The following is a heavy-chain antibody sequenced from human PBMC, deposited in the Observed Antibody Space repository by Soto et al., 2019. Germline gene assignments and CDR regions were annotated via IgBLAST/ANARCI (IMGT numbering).Heavy chain of an antibody. CDR1: GGPISSGDYY. D-gene: IGHD3-10*01. Sequence: SETLSLTCTVSGGPISSGDYYWSWIRQPPGKGLEWIGYIYYSGSTYYNPSLKSRVTISVDTSKNQFSLKLSSVTAADTAVYYCARGELYRYYYGSGSTHFDYWGQGTLVTVSS. J-gene: IGHJ4*02. V-gene: IGHV4-30-4*01. CDR3: ARGELYRYYYGSGSTHFDY. CDR2: IYYSGST.